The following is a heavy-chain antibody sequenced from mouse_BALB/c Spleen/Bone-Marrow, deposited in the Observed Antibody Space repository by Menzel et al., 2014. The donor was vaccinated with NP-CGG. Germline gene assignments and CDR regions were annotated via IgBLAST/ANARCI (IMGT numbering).Heavy chain of an antibody. CDR1: GFTFTDYY. D-gene: IGHD2-1*01. Sequence: DVMLVESGGGLVQPGGSLRLSCATSGFTFTDYYMSWVRQPPGKALEWLGFIRNKANGYTTEYSASVKGRFTISRDNSQGILYLQMNTLRAEDSATYYCARDRHYGNYYWYFDVWGAGTTATVSS. V-gene: IGHV7-3*02. CDR2: IRNKANGYTT. J-gene: IGHJ1*01. CDR3: ARDRHYGNYYWYFDV.